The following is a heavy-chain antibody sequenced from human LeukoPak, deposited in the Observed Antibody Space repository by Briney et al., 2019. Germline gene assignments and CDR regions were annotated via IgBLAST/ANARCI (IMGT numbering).Heavy chain of an antibody. CDR3: ARAVRDGYNCLDY. CDR2: LDVEDDEP. V-gene: IGHV1-24*01. CDR1: GYRLSELS. J-gene: IGHJ4*02. D-gene: IGHD5-24*01. Sequence: ASVKVSCKVSGYRLSELSMHWVRQAPGKGLEWMGGLDVEDDEPIYAQKFQGRVTMTRNTSISTAYMEPSSLRSEDTAVYYCARAVRDGYNCLDYWGQGTLVTVSS.